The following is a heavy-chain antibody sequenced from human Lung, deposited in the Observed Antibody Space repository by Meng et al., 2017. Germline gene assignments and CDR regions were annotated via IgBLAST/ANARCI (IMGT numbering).Heavy chain of an antibody. CDR3: AKDLGASSSYYFDY. D-gene: IGHD6-6*01. CDR2: VSGSDDIA. V-gene: IGHV3-23*01. CDR1: GFTFIGYA. J-gene: IGHJ4*02. Sequence: EVQLLESGGGLLQPGGSLRLSCVASGFTFIGYAMTWVRQAPGRGLEWVSSVSGSDDIAYYGDSVKGRVTISRDNSKNTLYLQMNSLRAEDTAVYFCAKDLGASSSYYFDYWGQGTLVTVSS.